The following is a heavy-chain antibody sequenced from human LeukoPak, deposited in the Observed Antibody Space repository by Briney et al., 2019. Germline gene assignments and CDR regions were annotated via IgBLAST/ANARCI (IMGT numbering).Heavy chain of an antibody. Sequence: SGTLSLTCAVYGGSFSGYYWSWIRQPPGKGLEWIGEINHSGSTNYNPSLKSRVTISVDTSKNQFSLKLSSVTAADTAVYYCARVTRDTVVRKSSKVDYWGQGTLVTVSS. J-gene: IGHJ4*02. CDR1: GGSFSGYY. D-gene: IGHD4-23*01. CDR2: INHSGST. CDR3: ARVTRDTVVRKSSKVDY. V-gene: IGHV4-34*01.